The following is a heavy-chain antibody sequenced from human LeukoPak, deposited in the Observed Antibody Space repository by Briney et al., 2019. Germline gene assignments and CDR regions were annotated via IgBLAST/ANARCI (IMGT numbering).Heavy chain of an antibody. J-gene: IGHJ6*03. D-gene: IGHD6-13*01. CDR2: INPSGGST. Sequence: ASVTVSCKASGYTFTSYYMHWVRQAPGQGLAWMGIINPSGGSTSYAQKFQGRVTMTRDTSTSTVYMELSSLKSEDTAVYYCAKALSSSWSTLNYYYYMDVWGKGTTVTVSS. CDR3: AKALSSSWSTLNYYYYMDV. V-gene: IGHV1-46*01. CDR1: GYTFTSYY.